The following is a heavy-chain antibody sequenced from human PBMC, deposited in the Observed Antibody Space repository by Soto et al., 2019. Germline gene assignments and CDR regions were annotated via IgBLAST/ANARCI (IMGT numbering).Heavy chain of an antibody. CDR3: EKDASRSWETNWFDP. Sequence: TGGSLRLSCAASGFTFSSYGMHWVRQAPGKGLEWVAVISYDGSNKYYADSVKGRFTISRDNSKNTLYLQMNSLRAEDTAVYYCEKDASRSWETNWFDPWGQGTLVTVYS. J-gene: IGHJ5*02. CDR2: ISYDGSNK. D-gene: IGHD6-13*01. V-gene: IGHV3-30*18. CDR1: GFTFSSYG.